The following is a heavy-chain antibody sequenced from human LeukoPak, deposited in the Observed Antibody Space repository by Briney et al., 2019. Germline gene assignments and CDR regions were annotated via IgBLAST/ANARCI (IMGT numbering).Heavy chain of an antibody. CDR2: INPNSGVT. V-gene: IGHV1-2*02. D-gene: IGHD5-24*01. Sequence: ASVKVSCKASGFTFTGYYIHWVRQAPGQGLEWMGWINPNSGVTNYAQKFQGRVTMTSDMSFSTAYMELSRLTSDDTAVYYCASRDGPQGAFDYWGQGTPVTVSS. CDR1: GFTFTGYY. CDR3: ASRDGPQGAFDY. J-gene: IGHJ4*02.